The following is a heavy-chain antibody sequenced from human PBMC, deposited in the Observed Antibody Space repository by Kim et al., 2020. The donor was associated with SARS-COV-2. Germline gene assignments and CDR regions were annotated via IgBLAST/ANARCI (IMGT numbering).Heavy chain of an antibody. D-gene: IGHD2-15*01. V-gene: IGHV4-34*01. J-gene: IGHJ5*02. CDR3: ARAPPRAVARGNWFDP. CDR2: INHSGST. CDR1: GGSFSGYY. Sequence: SETLSITCAVYGGSFSGYYWSWIRQPPGKGLEWIGEINHSGSTNYNPSLKSRVTISVDTSKNQFSLKLSSVTAADTAVYYCARAPPRAVARGNWFDPWGQGTLVTVSS.